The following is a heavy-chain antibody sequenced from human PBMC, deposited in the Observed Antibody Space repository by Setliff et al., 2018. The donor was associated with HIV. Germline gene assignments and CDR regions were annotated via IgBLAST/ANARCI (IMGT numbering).Heavy chain of an antibody. D-gene: IGHD2-2*01. Sequence: SETLSLTCSVSGGAISSGNYYWSWIRQPAGKGLEWIGRIYIRGDTHYNPSLKSRVTISVDTSKNQFSLSLSSVTAADTAMYYCARLHVPAAVGAFDIWGQGTLVTVSS. CDR3: ARLHVPAAVGAFDI. CDR2: IYIRGDT. J-gene: IGHJ3*02. V-gene: IGHV4-61*02. CDR1: GGAISSGNYY.